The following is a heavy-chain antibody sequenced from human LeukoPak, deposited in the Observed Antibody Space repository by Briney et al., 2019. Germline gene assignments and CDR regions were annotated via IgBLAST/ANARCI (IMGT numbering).Heavy chain of an antibody. CDR1: GYTFTGYY. D-gene: IGHD4-17*01. CDR3: AKPDYGDYVQNDAFDI. J-gene: IGHJ3*02. V-gene: IGHV1-2*02. Sequence: ASVKVSCKASGYTFTGYYMHWVRQAPGQGLEWMGWINPNSGGTNYAQKFQGRVTMTRDTSISTAYMELGRLRSDDTAVYYCAKPDYGDYVQNDAFDIWGAGTMVTVSS. CDR2: INPNSGGT.